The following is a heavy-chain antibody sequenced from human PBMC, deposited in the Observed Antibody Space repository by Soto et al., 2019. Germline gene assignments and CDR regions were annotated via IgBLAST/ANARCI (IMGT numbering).Heavy chain of an antibody. J-gene: IGHJ5*02. CDR3: ARASSPGTPFWWFDP. CDR2: IYYSGST. V-gene: IGHV4-59*01. Sequence: SETLSLTCTVSGGSISSYYWSWIRQPPGKGLEWIGYIYYSGSTNYNPSLKSRVTISVDTSKNQFSLKLSSVTAADTAVYYCARASSPGTPFWWFDPWGQGTLVTVSS. D-gene: IGHD1-7*01. CDR1: GGSISSYY.